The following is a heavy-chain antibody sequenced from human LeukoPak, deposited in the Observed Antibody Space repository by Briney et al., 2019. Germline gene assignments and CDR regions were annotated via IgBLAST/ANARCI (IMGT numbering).Heavy chain of an antibody. J-gene: IGHJ4*02. V-gene: IGHV4-30-2*01. CDR1: GGSISSGGYY. D-gene: IGHD1-26*01. Sequence: SQTLSLTCTVFGGSISSGGYYWSWIRQPPGKGLEWIGYIYHSGSTYYNPSLKSRVTISVDRSKNQFSLKLSSVTAADTAVYFCARVDGAASGEFFDSWGRGTLITVSS. CDR3: ARVDGAASGEFFDS. CDR2: IYHSGST.